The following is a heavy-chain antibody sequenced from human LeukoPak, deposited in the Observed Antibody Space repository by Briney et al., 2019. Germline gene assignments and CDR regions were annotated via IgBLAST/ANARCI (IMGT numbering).Heavy chain of an antibody. V-gene: IGHV4-59*13. CDR2: VYYSGST. CDR3: ARGSGSYGFFDV. Sequence: SETLSLTCSVSGGDISTYHWSWIRQSPGEAFEYIGNVYYSGSTNYNPSLRSRVTISVDVSKNQFSLNVRSVTAADTAVYYCARGSGSYGFFDVWGQGTLVTASA. D-gene: IGHD5-18*01. J-gene: IGHJ4*02. CDR1: GGDISTYH.